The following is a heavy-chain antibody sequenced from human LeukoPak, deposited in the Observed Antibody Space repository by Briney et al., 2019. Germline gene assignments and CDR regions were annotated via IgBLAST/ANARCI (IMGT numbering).Heavy chain of an antibody. D-gene: IGHD2-15*01. Sequence: VASVKVSCKASGGTFSSYAISWVRQAPGQGLEWMGRIIPIFGTANYAQKFQGRVTITTDESTSTAYMELSSLRSEDTAVYYCARDGEVVAATYYYYYMDVWGKGTTVTVS. CDR2: IIPIFGTA. V-gene: IGHV1-69*05. CDR1: GGTFSSYA. J-gene: IGHJ6*03. CDR3: ARDGEVVAATYYYYYMDV.